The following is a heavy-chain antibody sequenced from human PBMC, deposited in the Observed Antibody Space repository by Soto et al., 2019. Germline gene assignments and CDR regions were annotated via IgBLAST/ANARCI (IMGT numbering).Heavy chain of an antibody. J-gene: IGHJ4*02. CDR1: GFTFSSYG. CDR3: ARDQRSGSYPTNYDY. CDR2: IWYDGSNK. Sequence: HPGGSLRLSCAASGFTFSSYGMHWVRQAPGKGLEWVAVIWYDGSNKYYADSVKGRFTISRDNSKNTLYLQMNSLRAEDTAVYYCARDQRSGSYPTNYDYWGQGTLVTVSS. D-gene: IGHD3-10*01. V-gene: IGHV3-33*01.